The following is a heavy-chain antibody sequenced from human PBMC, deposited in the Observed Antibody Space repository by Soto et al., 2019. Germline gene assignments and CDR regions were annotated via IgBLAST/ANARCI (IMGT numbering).Heavy chain of an antibody. Sequence: PGGSLRLSCAASGFTFSDYYMSWIRQAPGKGLEWVSYISSSGSTIYYADSVKGRFTISRDNAKNSLYLQMSSLRAEDTAVYYCARDRPDSSSCMHVWGKGTTVTVSS. CDR1: GFTFSDYY. CDR3: ARDRPDSSSCMHV. CDR2: ISSSGSTI. V-gene: IGHV3-11*01. J-gene: IGHJ6*03. D-gene: IGHD6-13*01.